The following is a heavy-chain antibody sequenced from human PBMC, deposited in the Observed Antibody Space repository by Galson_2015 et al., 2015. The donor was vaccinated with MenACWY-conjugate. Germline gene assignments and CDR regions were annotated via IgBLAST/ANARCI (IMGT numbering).Heavy chain of an antibody. Sequence: SLRLSCAGSAFTFSNAYMSWVRQAPGKGLEWVGRIKSQTDGGKIDYAAPVKGRFTISRDDSKNTLYLQMNSLKIEDTAVYYCTTLKPDSVGGLLFHFYMDVWGKGTTVTVSS. J-gene: IGHJ6*03. CDR2: IKSQTDGGKI. CDR3: TTLKPDSVGGLLFHFYMDV. V-gene: IGHV3-15*01. D-gene: IGHD2-15*01. CDR1: AFTFSNAY.